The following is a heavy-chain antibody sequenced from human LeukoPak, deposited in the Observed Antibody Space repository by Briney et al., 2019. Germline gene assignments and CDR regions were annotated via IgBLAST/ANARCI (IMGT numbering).Heavy chain of an antibody. V-gene: IGHV1-58*02. CDR2: IVVGSGNT. J-gene: IGHJ3*02. Sequence: SVKVSCKASGFTFTSSAMQWVRQARGQRLEWIGWIVVGSGNTNYAQKFQERVTITRDMSTSTAYMELRSLRSDDTAVYYCAVHCSSTSCYADDAFDIWGQGTMVTVSS. D-gene: IGHD2-2*01. CDR1: GFTFTSSA. CDR3: AVHCSSTSCYADDAFDI.